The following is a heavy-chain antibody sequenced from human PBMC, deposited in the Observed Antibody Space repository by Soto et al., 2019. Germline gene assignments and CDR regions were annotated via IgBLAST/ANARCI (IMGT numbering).Heavy chain of an antibody. Sequence: SETLSLTCTVSGGSISSYHWSWIRQPAAHGQEWIGRIYTSGSANYNPSLKSRVTMSVDTSKNQFSLKLSSVTAADTAVYYCASETYYHDSHGYRDNYYFNYWGQGTLVTVSS. D-gene: IGHD3-22*01. V-gene: IGHV4-4*07. CDR2: IYTSGSA. CDR1: GGSISSYH. J-gene: IGHJ4*02. CDR3: ASETYYHDSHGYRDNYYFNY.